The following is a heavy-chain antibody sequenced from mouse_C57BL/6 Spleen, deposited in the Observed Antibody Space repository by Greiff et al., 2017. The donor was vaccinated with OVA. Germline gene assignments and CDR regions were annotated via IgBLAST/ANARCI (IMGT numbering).Heavy chain of an antibody. J-gene: IGHJ1*03. Sequence: LQQSGAELVRPGASVKMSCKASGYTFTSYTMHWVKQTPRQGLEWIGAIYPGIGDTSYNQKFKGKATLTVDKSSSTTYMQLSSLTSEDSAVYFGARSYYGSSYRWYFDVWGTGTTVTVAS. CDR1: GYTFTSYT. D-gene: IGHD1-1*01. CDR3: ARSYYGSSYRWYFDV. CDR2: IYPGIGDT. V-gene: IGHV1-12*01.